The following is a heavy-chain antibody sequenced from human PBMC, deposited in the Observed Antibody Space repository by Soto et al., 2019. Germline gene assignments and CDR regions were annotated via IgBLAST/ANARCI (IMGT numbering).Heavy chain of an antibody. V-gene: IGHV3-53*01. J-gene: IGHJ4*02. D-gene: IGHD5-18*01. CDR2: IYSGGST. CDR3: ARSPAYPAATYSYGFDY. Sequence: EVQLVESGGGLIQPGGSLRLSCAASGFTVSSNYMSWVRQAPGKGLEWVSVIYSGGSTYYADSVKGRFTISRDNSKNTLYLQMNSLRAEDTAVYYCARSPAYPAATYSYGFDYWGQGTLVTVSS. CDR1: GFTVSSNY.